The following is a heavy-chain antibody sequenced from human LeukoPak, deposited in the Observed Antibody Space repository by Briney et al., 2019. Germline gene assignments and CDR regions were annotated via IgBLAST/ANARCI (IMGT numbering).Heavy chain of an antibody. D-gene: IGHD1-26*01. CDR3: ARDPYSGSYGNYYYYFMDV. CDR1: GFTFSSYS. CDR2: ITSGSSYR. Sequence: GGPLRLSCAASGFTFSSYSMNWVRQAPGKGLEWVSSITSGSSYRFYADSVKGRFTISRDNAKSSLYLQMNSLRAEDTAVYYCARDPYSGSYGNYYYYFMDVWGKGTTVTISS. J-gene: IGHJ6*03. V-gene: IGHV3-21*01.